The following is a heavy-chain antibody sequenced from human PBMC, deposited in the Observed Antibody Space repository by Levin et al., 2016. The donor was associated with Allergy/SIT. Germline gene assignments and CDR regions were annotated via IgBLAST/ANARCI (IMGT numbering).Heavy chain of an antibody. CDR3: AKPFGDSGNYYNVGC. J-gene: IGHJ4*02. D-gene: IGHD3-10*01. CDR1: GFTFSSYG. CDR2: ISYDGSRK. Sequence: GGSLRLSCAASGFTFSSYGMHWVRQAPGKGLEWMAVISYDGSRKYYADSVTGRFTISRDSSKNTLYLQMNSLRTEDTAVYYCAKPFGDSGNYYNVGCWGQGTLVTVSS. V-gene: IGHV3-30*18.